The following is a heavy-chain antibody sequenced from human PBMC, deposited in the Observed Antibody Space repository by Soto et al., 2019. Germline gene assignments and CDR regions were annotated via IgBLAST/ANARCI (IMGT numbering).Heavy chain of an antibody. Sequence: QITLRESGPTRVKPTQTLALTCSFSGFSLSTSGVGVGWIRQPPGKALECLGIIYWDDDRRYSPSLKSRLTITHDSSKNLVFPITQKMDLRDTGLHCCEHRRVGFCGWHVGIFDCWGLGT. CDR3: EHRRVGFCGWHVGIFDC. V-gene: IGHV2-5*02. J-gene: IGHJ4*03. D-gene: IGHD6-19*01. CDR2: IYWDDDR. CDR1: GFSLSTSGVG.